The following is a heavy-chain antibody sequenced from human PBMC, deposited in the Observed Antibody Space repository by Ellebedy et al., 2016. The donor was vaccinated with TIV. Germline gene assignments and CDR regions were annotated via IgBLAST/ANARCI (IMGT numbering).Heavy chain of an antibody. Sequence: ASVKVSXXASGYTFTSHIIHWVRQAPGQRLEWLGWINAGNGHTKYSQKFQGRVTITRDTSASTVYVEMSSLRSEDTAVFSCARDPEGAYYYGSAKFDYWGQGTLVTVSS. V-gene: IGHV1-3*01. J-gene: IGHJ4*02. D-gene: IGHD3-10*01. CDR1: GYTFTSHI. CDR3: ARDPEGAYYYGSAKFDY. CDR2: INAGNGHT.